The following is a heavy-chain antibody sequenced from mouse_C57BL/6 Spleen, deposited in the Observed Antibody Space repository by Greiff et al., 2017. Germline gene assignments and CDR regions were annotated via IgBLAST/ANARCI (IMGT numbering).Heavy chain of an antibody. CDR3: ARWGLGVYAMDY. V-gene: IGHV1-81*01. CDR1: GYTFTSYG. CDR2: IYPRSGNT. Sequence: LVESGAELARPGASVKLSCKASGYTFTSYGISWVKQRTGQGLEWIGEIYPRSGNTYYNEKFKGKATLTADKSSSTAYMELRSLTSEDSAVYFCARWGLGVYAMDYWGQGTSVTVSS. J-gene: IGHJ4*01.